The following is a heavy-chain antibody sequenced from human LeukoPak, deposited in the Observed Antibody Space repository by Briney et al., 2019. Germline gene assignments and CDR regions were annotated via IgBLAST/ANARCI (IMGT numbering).Heavy chain of an antibody. V-gene: IGHV4-39*01. CDR2: IYYSGST. Sequence: SETLSLTCTVSGGSISSSSYYWGWIRQPPGKGLEWIGSIYYSGSTYYNPSLKSRVTISVDTSKNQFSLKLSSVTAADTAAYYCARYRYYYDSSGYPINFDYWGQGTLVTVSS. CDR1: GGSISSSSYY. D-gene: IGHD3-22*01. CDR3: ARYRYYYDSSGYPINFDY. J-gene: IGHJ4*02.